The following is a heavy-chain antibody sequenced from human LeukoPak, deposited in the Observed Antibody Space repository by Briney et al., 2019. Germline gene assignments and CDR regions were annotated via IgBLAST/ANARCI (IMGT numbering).Heavy chain of an antibody. V-gene: IGHV3-30*02. CDR2: IRSDGSNK. Sequence: GGSLRLSCEASGFTFSNFGMHWVRQAPGKGLEWVAVIRSDGSNKQYADSVEGRFTISRDNSENMLYLQMNSLRAEDTAVYYCAKDRSSSWYYFDYWGQGTLVTVSS. J-gene: IGHJ4*02. CDR1: GFTFSNFG. D-gene: IGHD6-13*01. CDR3: AKDRSSSWYYFDY.